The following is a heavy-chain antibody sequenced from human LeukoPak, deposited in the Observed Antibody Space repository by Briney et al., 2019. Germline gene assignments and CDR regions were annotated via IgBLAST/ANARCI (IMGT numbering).Heavy chain of an antibody. CDR2: INPNSGGT. Sequence: GASVKVSCKASGGTFSSYAISWVRQAPGQGLEWMGWINPNSGGTNYAQKFQGRVTMTRDTSISTAYMELSRLRSDDTAVYYCARLAVAGERDYWGQGTLVTVSS. J-gene: IGHJ4*02. CDR3: ARLAVAGERDY. CDR1: GGTFSSYA. V-gene: IGHV1-2*02. D-gene: IGHD6-19*01.